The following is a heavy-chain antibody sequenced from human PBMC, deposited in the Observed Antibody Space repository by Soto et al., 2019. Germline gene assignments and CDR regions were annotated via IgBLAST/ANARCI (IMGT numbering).Heavy chain of an antibody. CDR1: GFTFSSYW. V-gene: IGHV3-74*01. J-gene: IGHJ6*02. D-gene: IGHD6-19*01. CDR2: INSDGSST. Sequence: GGSLRLSCAASGFTFSSYWMHWVRQAPGKGLVWVSRINSDGSSTSYADSVKGRFTISRGNAKNTLYLQMNSLRAEDTAVYYCARSGSWAVAGPYGMDVWGQGTTVTVSS. CDR3: ARSGSWAVAGPYGMDV.